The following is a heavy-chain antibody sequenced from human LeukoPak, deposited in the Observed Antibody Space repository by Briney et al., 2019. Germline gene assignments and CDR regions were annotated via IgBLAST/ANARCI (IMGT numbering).Heavy chain of an antibody. D-gene: IGHD3-22*01. CDR2: IDPNSGGT. CDR3: ARDYDSSGYYYANY. J-gene: IGHJ4*02. CDR1: GYTFTGYY. V-gene: IGHV1-2*06. Sequence: ASVKVSCKASGYTFTGYYMHWVRQAPGHGLEWMGRIDPNSGGTSYAQKFQGRVTMTRDTSISAAYMELSSLRSDDTAVYYCARDYDSSGYYYANYWGQGTLVTVSS.